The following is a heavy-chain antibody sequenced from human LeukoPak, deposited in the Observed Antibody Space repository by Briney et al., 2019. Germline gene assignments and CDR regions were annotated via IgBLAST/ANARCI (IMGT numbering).Heavy chain of an antibody. J-gene: IGHJ4*02. D-gene: IGHD5-18*01. CDR2: IFGSGGSP. Sequence: PGGSLRLSCEASGFTFGSHAMYWVRQAPGKGLEWVAGIFGSGGSPHYADPVKGRFTISRDNSRNTVYLQINSLIAEDTAVYYCGKTTVGYSSGQKPAWPVDYWGQGTLVTVSS. CDR3: GKTTVGYSSGQKPAWPVDY. CDR1: GFTFGSHA. V-gene: IGHV3-23*01.